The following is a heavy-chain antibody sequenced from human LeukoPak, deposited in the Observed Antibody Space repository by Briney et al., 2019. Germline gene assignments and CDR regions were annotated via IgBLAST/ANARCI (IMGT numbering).Heavy chain of an antibody. V-gene: IGHV4-4*07. CDR1: GGSISSYY. CDR2: MSSSGIS. CDR3: AKGAGPPWFDP. D-gene: IGHD6-19*01. J-gene: IGHJ5*02. Sequence: SETLSLTCTLSGGSISSYYWSWIGQPAGKGLEWIGRMSSSGISTYSPSLKSRVTISIDTSRNQFSMNLNSVTAADTAVYYCAKGAGPPWFDPWGQGTLVTVSS.